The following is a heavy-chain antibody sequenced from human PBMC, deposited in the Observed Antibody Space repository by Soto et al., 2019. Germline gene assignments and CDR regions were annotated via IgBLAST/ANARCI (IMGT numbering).Heavy chain of an antibody. CDR3: ARFGFLTAFDP. D-gene: IGHD2-21*01. Sequence: QVQLVQCGAEVKKPGASVKVSCKASGYTFSSYGISWVRQAPGQGLECMGWISGYTGDTIYAQKFQGRVTMTADTSTSTAYMELRSLRSDDTAVYYCARFGFLTAFDPWGQGTLVTVSS. V-gene: IGHV1-18*01. J-gene: IGHJ5*02. CDR2: ISGYTGDT. CDR1: GYTFSSYG.